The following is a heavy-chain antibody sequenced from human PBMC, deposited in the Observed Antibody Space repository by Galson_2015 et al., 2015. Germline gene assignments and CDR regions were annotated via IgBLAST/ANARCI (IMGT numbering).Heavy chain of an antibody. J-gene: IGHJ6*03. Sequence: SLRLSCAASGFTFSSYSMNWVRQAPGKGLEWVSSISSSSSYIYYADSVKGRFTISRDNAKNSLYLQMNSLRAEDTAVYYCASGRRDDILTGYYKGPGHYYYYYYMDVWGKGTTVTVSS. CDR1: GFTFSSYS. V-gene: IGHV3-21*01. CDR2: ISSSSSYI. CDR3: ASGRRDDILTGYYKGPGHYYYYYYMDV. D-gene: IGHD3-9*01.